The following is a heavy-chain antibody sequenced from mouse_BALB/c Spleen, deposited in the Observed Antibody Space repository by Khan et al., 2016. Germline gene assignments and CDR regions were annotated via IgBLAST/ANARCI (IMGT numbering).Heavy chain of an antibody. Sequence: QIQLVQSGPELKKPGETVKISCKTSGYTFTNYGMNWVKQAPGKGLKWMGWINTNTGEPTYSEEFKGRVSFSLETSASTAYLQINSLKNEDTATYFCARYGKGTWCAYWGQGTLVTVSA. CDR2: INTNTGEP. J-gene: IGHJ3*01. D-gene: IGHD2-1*01. CDR3: ARYGKGTWCAY. CDR1: GYTFTNYG. V-gene: IGHV9-3*02.